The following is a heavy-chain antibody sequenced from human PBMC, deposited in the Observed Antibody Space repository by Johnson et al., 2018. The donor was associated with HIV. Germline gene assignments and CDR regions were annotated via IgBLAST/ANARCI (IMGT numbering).Heavy chain of an antibody. CDR3: ARGVVVVPAASSHAFDI. CDR1: GFTFSSYA. D-gene: IGHD2-2*01. J-gene: IGHJ3*02. V-gene: IGHV3-23*04. CDR2: ISASGSST. Sequence: VQLVESGGGVVQPGRSLRLSCAASGFTFSSYAMTWVRQAPGQGLEWVSGISASGSSTYYADSVKGRFTISRDNSKNTLYLQMNSLRAEDTAVYYCARGVVVVPAASSHAFDIWGQGTMVTVSS.